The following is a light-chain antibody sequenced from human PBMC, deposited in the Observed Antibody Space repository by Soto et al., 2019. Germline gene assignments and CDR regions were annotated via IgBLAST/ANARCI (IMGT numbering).Light chain of an antibody. Sequence: DIVMTQSPLSLSVTPGEPASNSCRSSQRLLHSNGYNYSDWYLQKPGQSPQLRIHFVSNRAAGVPGRFSVCGSGSDFTLKISRVETEDVGVYYCVHALQSRTFGQGTKVEVK. J-gene: IGKJ1*01. CDR1: QRLLHSNGYNY. CDR2: FVS. V-gene: IGKV2-28*01. CDR3: VHALQSRT.